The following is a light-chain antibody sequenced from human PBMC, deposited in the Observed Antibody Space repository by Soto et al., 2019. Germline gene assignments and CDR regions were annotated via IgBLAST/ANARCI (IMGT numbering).Light chain of an antibody. J-gene: IGLJ2*01. CDR1: SIDVGGYNY. CDR3: SSYAGSDNVV. CDR2: EVS. V-gene: IGLV2-8*01. Sequence: QSALTQPPSASGSPGQSVTISCTGTSIDVGGYNYVSWYQHHPGKAPKLMTYEVSKRPSGVPDRFSGSKSGDTASLTVSGLQAEDEAYYYCSSYAGSDNVVFGGGTKLTVL.